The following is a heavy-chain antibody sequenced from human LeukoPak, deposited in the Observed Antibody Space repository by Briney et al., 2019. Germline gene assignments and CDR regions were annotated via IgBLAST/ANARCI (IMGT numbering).Heavy chain of an antibody. J-gene: IGHJ4*02. CDR2: IYYSGST. CDR3: ARHLESPPLWGGVDY. D-gene: IGHD3-3*01. V-gene: IGHV4-59*08. CDR1: GGSISSYY. Sequence: SETLSLTCTVSGGSISSYYWSWIRQPPGKGLEWIGYIYYSGSTNYNPSLKSRVTISVDTSKNQFSLKLSSVTAADTAVYYCARHLESPPLWGGVDYWGQGTLVTVSS.